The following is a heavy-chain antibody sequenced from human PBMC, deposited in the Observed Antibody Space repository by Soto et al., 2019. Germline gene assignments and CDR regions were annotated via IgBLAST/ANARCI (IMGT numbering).Heavy chain of an antibody. Sequence: GGSLRLSCAASGFTFSSYAMTWVRQAPGKGLEWVSSISGSGGSTYYADSVKGRFGISRDISKSTLYLQMNSLRAEDTAVYYCALAPKSAAMRYYFDYWGQGTLVTVSS. J-gene: IGHJ4*02. V-gene: IGHV3-23*01. D-gene: IGHD2-2*01. CDR2: ISGSGGST. CDR3: ALAPKSAAMRYYFDY. CDR1: GFTFSSYA.